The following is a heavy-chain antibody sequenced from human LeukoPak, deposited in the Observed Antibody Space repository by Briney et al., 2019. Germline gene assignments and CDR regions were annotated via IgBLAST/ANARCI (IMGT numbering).Heavy chain of an antibody. CDR2: IYSGGST. D-gene: IGHD5-24*01. V-gene: IGHV3-66*01. CDR3: ARDLAGYNSFDY. Sequence: GGSLRLSCAASGFTVSSNYMSWVRQAPGKGLEWVSSIYSGGSTYYTDSVKGRSTISRDNSKNTLYLQMNSLRAEDTAVYYCARDLAGYNSFDYWGQGTLVTVSS. CDR1: GFTVSSNY. J-gene: IGHJ4*02.